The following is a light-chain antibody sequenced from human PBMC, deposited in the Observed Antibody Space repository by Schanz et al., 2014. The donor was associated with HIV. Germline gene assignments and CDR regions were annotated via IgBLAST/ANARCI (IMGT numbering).Light chain of an antibody. CDR3: AAWDDSLNGWV. V-gene: IGLV1-40*01. Sequence: QSVLTQLPSVSGAPGQRVTISCTGSSSNIGSVYDVHWYQQLPGTAPKHLIFANSDRPSGVPDRFSGSKSGTSASLAISGLQSEDEADYYCAAWDDSLNGWVFGGGTKLTVL. J-gene: IGLJ3*02. CDR2: ANS. CDR1: SSNIGSVYD.